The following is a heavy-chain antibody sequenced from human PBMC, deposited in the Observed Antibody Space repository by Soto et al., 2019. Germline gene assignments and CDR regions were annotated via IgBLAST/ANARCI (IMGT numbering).Heavy chain of an antibody. CDR3: ARGAPRTSYYYYGMDV. CDR1: GGSISSGDYD. V-gene: IGHV4-31*03. Sequence: QVQLQESGPGLVKPSQTLSLTCTVSGGSISSGDYDWSLIRQHPGRGLEWIGYIYYSGTNYYNPSLKSRVTISVDTSKNQFSLKLSSVTAADTDVYYCARGAPRTSYYYYGMDVWGQGTTVTVSS. J-gene: IGHJ6*02. CDR2: IYYSGTN.